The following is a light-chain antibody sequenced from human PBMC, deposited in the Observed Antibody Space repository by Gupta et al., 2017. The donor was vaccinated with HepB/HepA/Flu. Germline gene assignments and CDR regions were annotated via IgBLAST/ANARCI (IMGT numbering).Light chain of an antibody. J-gene: IGKJ2*01. Sequence: AIQMTQSPSSLSASVRDRVTITCRASQGIRNDLGWYQQKPGKAPKLLIYAASSLQSRVPSRFSGSGSGTDFTLTISSLQPEDFATYYCLQDYNYPYTFGQGTKLEIK. V-gene: IGKV1-6*01. CDR2: AAS. CDR3: LQDYNYPYT. CDR1: QGIRND.